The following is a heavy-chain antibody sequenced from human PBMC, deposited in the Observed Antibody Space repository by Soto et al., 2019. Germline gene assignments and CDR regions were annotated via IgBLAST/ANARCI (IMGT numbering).Heavy chain of an antibody. Sequence: QVQLVQSGAEVKKPGASVKVSCKASGYTFTSYYMHWVRQAPGQGLEWMGIINPSGGSTSYGQKCPGRVTMTRDRSTRTVYMELSSLRSEDTAVYYCARGGITIFGVVRDVWGQGTTVTVSS. CDR1: GYTFTSYY. CDR2: INPSGGST. D-gene: IGHD3-3*01. J-gene: IGHJ6*02. V-gene: IGHV1-46*01. CDR3: ARGGITIFGVVRDV.